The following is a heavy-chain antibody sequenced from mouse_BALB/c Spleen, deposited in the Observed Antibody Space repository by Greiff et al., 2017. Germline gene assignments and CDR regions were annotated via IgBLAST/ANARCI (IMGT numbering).Heavy chain of an antibody. CDR1: GYSFTGYF. Sequence: VQLKQSGPELVKPGASVKISCKASGYSFTGYFMNWVMQSHGKSLEWIGRINPYNGDTFYNQKFKGKATLTVDKSSSTAHMELRSLASEDSAVYYCARGVLRYYYAMDYWGQGTSVTVSS. CDR2: INPYNGDT. D-gene: IGHD1-1*01. J-gene: IGHJ4*01. CDR3: ARGVLRYYYAMDY. V-gene: IGHV1-20*02.